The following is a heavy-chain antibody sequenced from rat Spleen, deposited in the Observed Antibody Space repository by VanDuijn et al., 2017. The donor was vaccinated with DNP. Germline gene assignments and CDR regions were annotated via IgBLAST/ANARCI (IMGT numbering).Heavy chain of an antibody. CDR1: GFTFSNSW. CDR2: INPDGDTT. V-gene: IGHV5-58*01. CDR3: TKILDY. Sequence: EVQLVETGGGLVQPGGSLKLSCVDSGFTFSNSWMYWTRQAPGKGLEWLGSINPDGDTTYYPDSVKCRFTFSRDNAKSTVYLQMNSLRSDDTATYHCTKILDYWGQGVMVTVSS. J-gene: IGHJ2*01.